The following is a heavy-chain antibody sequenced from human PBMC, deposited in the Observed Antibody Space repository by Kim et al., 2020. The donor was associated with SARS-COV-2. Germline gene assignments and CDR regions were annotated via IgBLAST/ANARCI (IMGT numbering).Heavy chain of an antibody. CDR1: GYSFPNYW. J-gene: IGHJ4*02. CDR3: ARSLLYGSGILGD. CDR2: IDPSASHT. D-gene: IGHD3-10*01. V-gene: IGHV5-10-1*01. Sequence: GESLKISCKGSGYSFPNYWISWVRQVPGKGLEWLGRIDPSASHTNYSQSFQGHVTISADKSISTVYLQWNSLKASDTAMYYCARSLLYGSGILGDWGQGTLVTVSS.